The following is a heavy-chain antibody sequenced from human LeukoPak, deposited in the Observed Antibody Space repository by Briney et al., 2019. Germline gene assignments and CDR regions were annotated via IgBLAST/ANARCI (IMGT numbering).Heavy chain of an antibody. CDR3: AQTAYDSSGYYSYDAFDI. Sequence: GGSLSLSCAASGFTFSSYAMSWVRQAPGEGLEWVSAISGSGGSTYYADSVKGRFTITRDNSKNTLYLKMNRLRAEDTAVYYCAQTAYDSSGYYSYDAFDIWGQGTMVTVSS. J-gene: IGHJ3*02. D-gene: IGHD3-22*01. CDR1: GFTFSSYA. V-gene: IGHV3-23*01. CDR2: ISGSGGST.